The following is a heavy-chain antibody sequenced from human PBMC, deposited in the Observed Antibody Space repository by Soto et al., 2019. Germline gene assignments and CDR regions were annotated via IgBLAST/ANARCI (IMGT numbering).Heavy chain of an antibody. J-gene: IGHJ4*02. CDR2: IKDGGST. CDR3: ARGQEGIVATH. V-gene: IGHV4-34*01. CDR1: GGSLTGYY. D-gene: IGHD5-12*01. Sequence: QVQLQQWGAGPLKPSETLSLTCAVNGGSLTGYYWSWIRQPPGKGLEWIGEIKDGGSTNYSPSLRSRVTISADTSKNQFSLRLNSVTAADTAVYFCARGQEGIVATHWDQGTLVTVSS.